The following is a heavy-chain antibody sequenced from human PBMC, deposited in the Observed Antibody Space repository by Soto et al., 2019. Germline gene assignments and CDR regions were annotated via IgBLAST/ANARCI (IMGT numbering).Heavy chain of an antibody. Sequence: EVQLVESGGGLVQPGGSLRLSCAASGFNFGNYWLGWVRQAPGKGLEWVANMKQDGSKKYYVDSVKGRFTISRDNARYSLYLQMNSLRAEDTAVYYCARDRGSLWGQGTLVIVSS. D-gene: IGHD3-10*01. CDR1: GFNFGNYW. CDR3: ARDRGSL. J-gene: IGHJ4*02. CDR2: MKQDGSKK. V-gene: IGHV3-7*01.